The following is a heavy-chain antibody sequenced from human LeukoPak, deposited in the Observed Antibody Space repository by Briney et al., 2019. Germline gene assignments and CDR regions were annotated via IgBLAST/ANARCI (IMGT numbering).Heavy chain of an antibody. CDR3: ARDGDYEGDY. Sequence: GESLKISCKGSGYSFTTYWIGWVRQMPGKGLEWMGSIYPGGSDTRYSPSFQGQVTISADKSISTAYLQWSSLKAADTAVYYCARDGDYEGDYWGQGTLVTVSS. V-gene: IGHV5-51*01. CDR1: GYSFTTYW. CDR2: IYPGGSDT. J-gene: IGHJ4*02. D-gene: IGHD4-17*01.